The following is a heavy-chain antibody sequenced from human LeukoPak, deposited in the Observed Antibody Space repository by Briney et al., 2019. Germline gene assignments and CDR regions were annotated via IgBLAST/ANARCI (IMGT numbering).Heavy chain of an antibody. CDR3: ARDPHSYSGYDRFDY. J-gene: IGHJ4*02. D-gene: IGHD5-12*01. CDR1: GFTFSSLW. CDR2: INSDGTST. Sequence: GGSLRLSCAASGFTFSSLWMHWVRQGPGKGLVWVSRINSDGTSTNYADSVKDRFTISRDNAKNTLYLQMNSLRAEDTAVYYCARDPHSYSGYDRFDYWGQGTLVTVSS. V-gene: IGHV3-74*01.